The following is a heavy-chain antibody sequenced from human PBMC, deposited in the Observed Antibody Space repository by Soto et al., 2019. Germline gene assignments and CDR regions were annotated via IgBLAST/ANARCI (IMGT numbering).Heavy chain of an antibody. CDR1: GGTFSSYA. CDR2: IIPISGTA. CDR3: ARSQGSSTSLEIYYYYYYGMDV. D-gene: IGHD2-2*01. Sequence: QVQLVQSGAEVKKPGSSVNVSCKASGGTFSSYAISWVRQAPGQGLEWMGGIIPISGTANYAQKFQGRVTITADESTSTAYMELSSQRSEDTAVYYCARSQGSSTSLEIYYYYYYGMDVWGQGTTVTVSS. J-gene: IGHJ6*02. V-gene: IGHV1-69*01.